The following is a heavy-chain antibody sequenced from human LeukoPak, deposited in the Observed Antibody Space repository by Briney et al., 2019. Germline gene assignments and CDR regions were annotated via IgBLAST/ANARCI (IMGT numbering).Heavy chain of an antibody. J-gene: IGHJ5*02. D-gene: IGHD2-8*01. V-gene: IGHV4-39*01. CDR3: ATGQNNEFDP. CDR2: IYYSGSN. CDR1: GGSISRSTYY. Sequence: PSETLSLTCTVSGGSISRSTYYWGWIRQPPGKGLEWIGSIYYSGSNYYNPSLKSRVNILVDTSKNQFSLKLSSVTAADTAVYYCATGQNNEFDPWGQGTLVTVSS.